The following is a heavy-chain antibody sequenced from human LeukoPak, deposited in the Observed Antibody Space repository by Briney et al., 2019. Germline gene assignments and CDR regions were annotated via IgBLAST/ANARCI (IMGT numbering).Heavy chain of an antibody. V-gene: IGHV1-18*01. J-gene: IGHJ6*02. D-gene: IGHD1-14*01. CDR1: GYTFTSYG. Sequence: ASVKVSCKASGYTFTSYGISWVRQAPGQGLEWMGWISAYNGNTNYPQKLQGRVTMTTDTSTSTAYMELRSLRSDDTAVYYRAREPGTVRGETYYYYYGMDVWGQGTTVTVSS. CDR2: ISAYNGNT. CDR3: AREPGTVRGETYYYYYGMDV.